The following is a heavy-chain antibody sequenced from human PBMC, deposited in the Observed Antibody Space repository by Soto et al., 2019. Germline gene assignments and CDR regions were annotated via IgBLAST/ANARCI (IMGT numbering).Heavy chain of an antibody. V-gene: IGHV4-30-4*01. CDR2: RSSRGIA. CDR1: GDSISDYSYY. J-gene: IGHJ4*02. CDR3: ARDFYFWSRF. D-gene: IGHD3-3*01. Sequence: SETLSLTCTVSGDSISDYSYYWTWIRQPPGKGLEWIGYRSSRGIAQYNPSLKSRLTISLDTSKNQVSLKLSSVTAADTAIYYCARDFYFWSRFWGQRTLVTVSS.